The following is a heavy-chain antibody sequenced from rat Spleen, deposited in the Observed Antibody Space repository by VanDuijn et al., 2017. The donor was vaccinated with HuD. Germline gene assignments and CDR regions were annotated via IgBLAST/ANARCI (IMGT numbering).Heavy chain of an antibody. CDR2: ISPGSGGT. J-gene: IGHJ3*01. V-gene: IGHV1-60*01. CDR1: GYTFISYD. Sequence: QVQLQQSGAELAKPGSSVKISCKASGYTFISYDISWIKQRPGQALEWIGAISPGSGGTGYNEKFKGKASLTVDKSSSTAFMQLSSLTPEDTAVYYCARTVDWFAYWGQGTLVTVSS. CDR3: ARTVDWFAY.